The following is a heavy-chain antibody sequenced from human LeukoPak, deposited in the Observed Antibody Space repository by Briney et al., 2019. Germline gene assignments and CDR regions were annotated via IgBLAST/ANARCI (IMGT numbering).Heavy chain of an antibody. Sequence: SVKVSCKASGGTSSSYAISWVRQAPGQGLEWMGRIIPILGIANYAQKFQGRVTITADKSTSTAYMELSSLRSEDTAVYYCARGSSGSDYWGQGTLVTVSS. J-gene: IGHJ4*02. CDR3: ARGSSGSDY. D-gene: IGHD6-19*01. CDR2: IIPILGIA. V-gene: IGHV1-69*04. CDR1: GGTSSSYA.